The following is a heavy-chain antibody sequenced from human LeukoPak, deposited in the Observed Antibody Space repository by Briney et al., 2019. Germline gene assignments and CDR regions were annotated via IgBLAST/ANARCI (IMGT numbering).Heavy chain of an antibody. CDR2: IKQAGSEK. D-gene: IGHD6-13*01. CDR1: GFTFSSHW. V-gene: IGHV3-7*01. Sequence: GGSLRLSCVASGFTFSSHWMSWVRQAPGKGLEWVANIKQAGSEKYYVDSVKGRFTISRDNAKNSLHLQMNSLRVEDTAVYYCARDTEEYSSSCWGQGTLVTVPS. J-gene: IGHJ4*02. CDR3: ARDTEEYSSSC.